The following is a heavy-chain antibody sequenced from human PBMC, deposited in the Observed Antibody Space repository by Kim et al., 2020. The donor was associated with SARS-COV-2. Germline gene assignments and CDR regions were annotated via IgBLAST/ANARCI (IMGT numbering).Heavy chain of an antibody. Sequence: ASVKVSCKASGYTFTSYAMNWVRQAPGQGLEWMGWINTNTGNPTYAQGFTGRFVFSLDTSVSTAYLQISSLKAEDTAVYYCARCRYSYGPNWFDPWGQGPRVTVSS. D-gene: IGHD5-18*01. J-gene: IGHJ5*02. CDR2: INTNTGNP. CDR3: ARCRYSYGPNWFDP. V-gene: IGHV7-4-1*02. CDR1: GYTFTSYA.